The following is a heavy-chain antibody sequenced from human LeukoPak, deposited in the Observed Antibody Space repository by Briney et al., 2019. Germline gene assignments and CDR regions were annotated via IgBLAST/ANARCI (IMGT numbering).Heavy chain of an antibody. CDR1: GFTFSSYE. CDR2: ISSSDSTI. V-gene: IGHV3-48*03. Sequence: GGSLRLSCAASGFTFSSYEMHWVRQPPGKGLEWVSYISSSDSTIYYADSVKGRFTISRDNAKNSLYLQMNSLRAEDTAVYYCAELGITMIGGVWGKGTTVTISS. J-gene: IGHJ6*04. CDR3: AELGITMIGGV. D-gene: IGHD3-10*02.